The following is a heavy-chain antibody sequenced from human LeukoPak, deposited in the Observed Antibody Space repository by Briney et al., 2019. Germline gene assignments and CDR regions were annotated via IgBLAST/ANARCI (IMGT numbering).Heavy chain of an antibody. J-gene: IGHJ4*02. D-gene: IGHD6-25*01. CDR1: GGSMSSHY. CDR2: ILASGRV. Sequence: PSETLSLTCTVSGGSMSSHYWSWIRQPAGKGLEWIGRILASGRVNYSPSLMSRVTMSLDMSKNQVSLKLTSVTAADTAIYYCATGATSPIPGAAAYTDFWGQGTLVTVSS. CDR3: ATGATSPIPGAAAYTDF. V-gene: IGHV4-4*07.